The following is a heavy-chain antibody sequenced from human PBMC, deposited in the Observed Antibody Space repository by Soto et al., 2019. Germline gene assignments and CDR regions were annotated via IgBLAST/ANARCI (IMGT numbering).Heavy chain of an antibody. V-gene: IGHV4-39*01. CDR3: ARQPTTGDTDLWFDP. J-gene: IGHJ5*02. Sequence: SETLSLTCSVSGGSISTSRSYWAWVRQPPGKGLEWLANIFYSGSTFYNPSLASRVSVSVDTSKNEFSLKLRSVTAADTAVYYCARQPTTGDTDLWFDPWGQGTLVTVSS. CDR1: GGSISTSRSY. D-gene: IGHD2-21*01. CDR2: IFYSGST.